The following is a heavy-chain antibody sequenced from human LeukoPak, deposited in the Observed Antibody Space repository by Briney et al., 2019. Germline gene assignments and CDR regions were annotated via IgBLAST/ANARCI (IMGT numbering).Heavy chain of an antibody. CDR3: ATARGGY. CDR1: GFTFSHYW. D-gene: IGHD2-15*01. J-gene: IGHJ4*02. Sequence: PGGSLRLSCEASGFTFSHYWMHWVRQAPGKGLVWVSRTNTDGSSTSYVDSVKGRFTISRDNSKNTLSLQMTSLRAEDTAVYYCATARGGYWGQGTLVTVSS. CDR2: TNTDGSST. V-gene: IGHV3-74*01.